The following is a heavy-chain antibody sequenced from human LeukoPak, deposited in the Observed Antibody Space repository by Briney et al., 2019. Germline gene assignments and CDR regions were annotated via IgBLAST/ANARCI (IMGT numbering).Heavy chain of an antibody. Sequence: ASVKVSCKASGGTFSSYAISWVRQAPGHGLEWMGIINPSGGTTNYAQKFQGRVTMTRDTSTSTVYMDLSSLRSEDTAVYYCARDLSHRYYHRTGYAFDYWGQGTLVTVSS. CDR2: INPSGGTT. CDR3: ARDLSHRYYHRTGYAFDY. D-gene: IGHD3-22*01. V-gene: IGHV1-46*01. J-gene: IGHJ4*02. CDR1: GGTFSSYA.